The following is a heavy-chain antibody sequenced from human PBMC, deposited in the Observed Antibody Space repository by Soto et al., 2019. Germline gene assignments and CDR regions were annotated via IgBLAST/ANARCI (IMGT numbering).Heavy chain of an antibody. CDR3: AKEGLFLVVVAAKAGWFDP. V-gene: IGHV3-23*01. J-gene: IGHJ5*02. CDR2: ISGSGGST. D-gene: IGHD2-15*01. Sequence: GGSLRLSCAASGFTFSRYAMSWVRQAPGKGLEWVSAISGSGGSTYYADSVKGRFTISRDNSKNTLYLQMNSLRAEDTAVYYCAKEGLFLVVVAAKAGWFDPWGQGTLVTVSS. CDR1: GFTFSRYA.